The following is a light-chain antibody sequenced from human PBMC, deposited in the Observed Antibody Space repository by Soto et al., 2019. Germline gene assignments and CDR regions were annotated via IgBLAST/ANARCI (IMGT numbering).Light chain of an antibody. V-gene: IGLV2-14*01. CDR1: SSDVGGYNY. CDR3: NSYTSKSTGV. Sequence: QSALTQPASVSGSPGQSITISCTGTSSDVGGYNYVSWYQQHPGKAPKLIIYEVSNRPSGVSNRFSGSKSGNTASLTISGLQAEHEADHYCNSYTSKSTGVFGTGTKLTVL. J-gene: IGLJ1*01. CDR2: EVS.